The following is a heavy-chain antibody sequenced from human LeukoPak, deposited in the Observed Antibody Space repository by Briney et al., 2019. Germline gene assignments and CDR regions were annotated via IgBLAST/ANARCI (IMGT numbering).Heavy chain of an antibody. V-gene: IGHV3-20*04. Sequence: GGSLRLSCAASGFTFDDYGMSWVRQAPGKGLEWVSGINWNGDNTNYADSLKGRFTISRENGKTSLYLQMNSLRADDTALYYCARGSTHYDVLTGYHYYFDYWGQGTLVTVSS. CDR1: GFTFDDYG. D-gene: IGHD3-9*01. CDR2: INWNGDNT. J-gene: IGHJ4*02. CDR3: ARGSTHYDVLTGYHYYFDY.